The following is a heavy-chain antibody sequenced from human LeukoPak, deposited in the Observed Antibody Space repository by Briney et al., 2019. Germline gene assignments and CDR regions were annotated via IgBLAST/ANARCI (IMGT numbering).Heavy chain of an antibody. J-gene: IGHJ4*02. CDR1: GGSISSYY. Sequence: PSETLSLTCTVSGGSISSYYWSWTRQPPGKGLEWIGYIYYSGSTKYNPSLKSRVTISVDTSKKQFSLKLSSVTAADTAVYYCARDKAAAASYYFDYWGQGTLVIVSS. CDR2: IYYSGST. V-gene: IGHV4-59*12. D-gene: IGHD6-13*01. CDR3: ARDKAAAASYYFDY.